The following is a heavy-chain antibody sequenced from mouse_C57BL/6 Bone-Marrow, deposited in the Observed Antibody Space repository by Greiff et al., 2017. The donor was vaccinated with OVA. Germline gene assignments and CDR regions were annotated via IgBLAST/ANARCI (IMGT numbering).Heavy chain of an antibody. V-gene: IGHV1-15*01. CDR1: GYTFTDYE. J-gene: IGHJ1*03. CDR2: IDPETGGT. Sequence: VQLQQSGAELVRPGASVTLSCKASGYTFTDYEIHWVKQTPVHGLEWIGAIDPETGGTAYNQKFKGKAILTADKSYSTPYLELRSLTSEDSAGYYYTKKEGYVYDGWYVDVWGTGTTVTVSS. CDR3: TKKEGYVYDGWYVDV. D-gene: IGHD2-14*01.